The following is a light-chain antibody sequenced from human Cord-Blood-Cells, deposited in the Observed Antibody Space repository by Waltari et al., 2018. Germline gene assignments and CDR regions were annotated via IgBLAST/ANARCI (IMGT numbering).Light chain of an antibody. CDR2: EDN. CDR3: QSYDSSNLWV. V-gene: IGLV6-57*03. Sequence: NFMLTQPHSVSESPGKTVTISCTRSSGSIASNYVPWYQQLPGSAPTTVIYEDNHRPSGVPDRFSGSIDSSSNSASLTISGLKTEDEADYYCQSYDSSNLWVFGGGTKLTVL. J-gene: IGLJ3*02. CDR1: SGSIASNY.